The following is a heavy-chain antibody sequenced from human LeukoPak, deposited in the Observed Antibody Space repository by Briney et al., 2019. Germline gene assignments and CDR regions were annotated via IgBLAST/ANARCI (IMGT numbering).Heavy chain of an antibody. Sequence: SVKVTFKASGGTFSSYAISWVRQAPGQGLEWMGRIIPILGIANYAQKFQGRVTITADKSTSTAYMELSSLRSEDTAVYYCARVVVAANDYYYYYGMDVWGQGTTVTVSS. V-gene: IGHV1-69*04. CDR2: IIPILGIA. CDR3: ARVVVAANDYYYYYGMDV. J-gene: IGHJ6*02. CDR1: GGTFSSYA. D-gene: IGHD2-15*01.